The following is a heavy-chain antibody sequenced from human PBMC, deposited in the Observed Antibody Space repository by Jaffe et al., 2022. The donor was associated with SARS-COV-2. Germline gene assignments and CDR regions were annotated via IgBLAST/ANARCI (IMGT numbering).Heavy chain of an antibody. V-gene: IGHV5-51*01. D-gene: IGHD2-2*01. CDR3: ARHAYCTSTTCYYYYGIDV. Sequence: EVQLVQSGAEVKKPGESLTISCKGSGDSFTSYWVGWVRQMPGKGLEWMGIIYPGDSDTRYSPSFQGQVTISADKSISTAYLQWSSLKASDTAIYYCARHAYCTSTTCYYYYGIDVWGQGTPVTVS. CDR2: IYPGDSDT. J-gene: IGHJ6*02. CDR1: GDSFTSYW.